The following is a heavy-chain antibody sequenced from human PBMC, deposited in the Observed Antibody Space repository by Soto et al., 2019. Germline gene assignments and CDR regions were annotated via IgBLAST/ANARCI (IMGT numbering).Heavy chain of an antibody. D-gene: IGHD6-6*01. CDR2: ISAYNGNT. J-gene: IGHJ6*03. V-gene: IGHV1-18*01. Sequence: ASVKVSCKAPGYTFTSYGISWVRQAPGRGLEWMGWISAYNGNTNYAQKLQGRVTMTTDTSTSTAYMELRSLRSDDTAVYYCARDRGSSSLLFYYYYMDVWGKGTTVTVSS. CDR3: ARDRGSSSLLFYYYYMDV. CDR1: GYTFTSYG.